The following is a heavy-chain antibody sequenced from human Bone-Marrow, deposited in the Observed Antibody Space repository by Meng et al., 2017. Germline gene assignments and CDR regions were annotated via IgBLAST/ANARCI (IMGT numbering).Heavy chain of an antibody. J-gene: IGHJ5*02. CDR1: GFKFDDYT. V-gene: IGHV3-43*01. Sequence: GESLKISCEASGFKFDDYTMHWVRQVPGKGLEWVSLIDWDGRRTDYADSVKGRFTISRDNSKNPLYLQMNSLTTEDSALYYCTKAGSTVTMGWFDPWGQGTLVTVSS. D-gene: IGHD4-17*01. CDR3: TKAGSTVTMGWFDP. CDR2: IDWDGRRT.